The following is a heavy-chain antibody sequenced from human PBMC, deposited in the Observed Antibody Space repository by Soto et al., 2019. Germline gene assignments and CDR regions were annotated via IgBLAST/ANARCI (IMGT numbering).Heavy chain of an antibody. J-gene: IGHJ4*02. V-gene: IGHV3-23*01. CDR2: TSYNGAAT. Sequence: GGSLRLSCAASGFTFSSYAMSWVRQAPGKGLEWVSSTSYNGAATYYGDSVRGRFTFSRDNSKNMLYLQMNSLTAGDTAVYYCATISVASKTEYWGQGTQVTVSS. D-gene: IGHD6-19*01. CDR1: GFTFSSYA. CDR3: ATISVASKTEY.